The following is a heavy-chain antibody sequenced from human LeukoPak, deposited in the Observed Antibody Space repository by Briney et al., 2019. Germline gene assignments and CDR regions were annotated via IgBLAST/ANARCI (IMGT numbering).Heavy chain of an antibody. CDR2: ISYDGSDE. CDR3: ARDFTPVWFDIH. J-gene: IGHJ4*02. CDR1: GLAFSSYS. Sequence: PGGSLRLSCVASGLAFSSYSMHWVRQAPGKGLEWVGVISYDGSDEYYTDSVKGRFTISRDNSKNTVYLQMNSLRADDTAVYYCARDFTPVWFDIHWGQGTLVTAS. D-gene: IGHD3-10*01. V-gene: IGHV3-30*04.